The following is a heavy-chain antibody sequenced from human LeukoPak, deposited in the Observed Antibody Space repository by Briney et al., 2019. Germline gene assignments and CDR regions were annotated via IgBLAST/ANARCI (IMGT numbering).Heavy chain of an antibody. CDR1: EFSVGSNY. V-gene: IGHV4-34*01. CDR2: INYSGST. CDR3: ARQPYYDSSGYYSSWFDP. J-gene: IGHJ5*02. D-gene: IGHD3-22*01. Sequence: GSLRLSCAASEFSVGSNYMTWVRQAPGKGLEWIGEINYSGSTYYNPSLKSRVTISVDTSKNQFSLKLSSVTAADTAVYYCARQPYYDSSGYYSSWFDPWGQGTLVTVSS.